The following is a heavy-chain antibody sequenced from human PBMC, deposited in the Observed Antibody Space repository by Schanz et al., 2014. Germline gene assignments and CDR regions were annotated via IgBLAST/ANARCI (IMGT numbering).Heavy chain of an antibody. J-gene: IGHJ4*02. CDR3: ARGGAYRSPSPVFYFDY. V-gene: IGHV1-46*01. Sequence: QVQLVQSGVEVKKPGASVKVSCKASGYSFTSYSMHWVRQAPGQGLEWLGIINPSGVSTSSAQEFQGRVTMTRDTSTSTLQMELSSLRSEDTAVYYCARGGAYRSPSPVFYFDYWGQGTLVTVSS. D-gene: IGHD6-6*01. CDR2: INPSGVST. CDR1: GYSFTSYS.